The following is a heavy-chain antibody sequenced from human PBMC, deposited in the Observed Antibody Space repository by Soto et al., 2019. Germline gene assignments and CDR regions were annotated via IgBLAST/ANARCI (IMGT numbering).Heavy chain of an antibody. V-gene: IGHV3-9*01. Sequence: EVQLVESGGGLVQPGRSLRLSCAASGFSFDDYVMHWVRQAPGKGLEWVSGIKWNPAIIGYADSVRGRFTISRDNAKNSLYLQMNSLRAEATAFYYCTRDYEDCSSAGCYVYMDVWGKGTTVTVSS. CDR2: IKWNPAII. CDR3: TRDYEDCSSAGCYVYMDV. CDR1: GFSFDDYV. J-gene: IGHJ6*03. D-gene: IGHD2-2*01.